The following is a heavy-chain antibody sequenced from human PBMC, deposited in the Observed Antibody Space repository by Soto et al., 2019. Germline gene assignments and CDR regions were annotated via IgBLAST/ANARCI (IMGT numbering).Heavy chain of an antibody. CDR3: ATREDYYDSSGPDAFDI. Sequence: GESMKISCRGSGDSCTSYWSSWVRQMPGKGLEWMGRIDPSDSYTNYSPSFQGHVTISADKSISTAYLQWSSLKASDTAMYYCATREDYYDSSGPDAFDIWGQGTMVTVSS. CDR2: IDPSDSYT. CDR1: GDSCTSYW. V-gene: IGHV5-10-1*01. J-gene: IGHJ3*02. D-gene: IGHD3-22*01.